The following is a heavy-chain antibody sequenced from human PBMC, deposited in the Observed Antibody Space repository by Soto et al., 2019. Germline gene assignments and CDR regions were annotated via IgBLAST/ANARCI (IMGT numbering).Heavy chain of an antibody. Sequence: GESLKISCEGSGYSFTSYWIGWVRQMPGKGLEWMGIIYPGDSDTRYSPSFQGQVTISADKSISTAYLQWSSLKASDTAMYYCARFRIGAKHTDELDYWGQGTLVTDSS. CDR2: IYPGDSDT. D-gene: IGHD5-12*01. J-gene: IGHJ4*02. CDR1: GYSFTSYW. V-gene: IGHV5-51*01. CDR3: ARFRIGAKHTDELDY.